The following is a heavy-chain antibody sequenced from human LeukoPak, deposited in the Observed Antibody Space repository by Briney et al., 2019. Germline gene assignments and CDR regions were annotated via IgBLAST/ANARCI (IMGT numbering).Heavy chain of an antibody. D-gene: IGHD2-15*01. CDR1: GFTFRSYG. J-gene: IGHJ6*03. CDR3: AKNGDRGAYCSGGTCYPYYYYYMDV. Sequence: PGGSLRLSCAASGFTFRSYGMSWVRQPPGKGLEWVSAISGSDGSTYYADSVKDRFTISRDNTKNTLYLQMNSLRAEDTAIYYCAKNGDRGAYCSGGTCYPYYYYYMDVWGKGTTVTISS. CDR2: ISGSDGST. V-gene: IGHV3-23*01.